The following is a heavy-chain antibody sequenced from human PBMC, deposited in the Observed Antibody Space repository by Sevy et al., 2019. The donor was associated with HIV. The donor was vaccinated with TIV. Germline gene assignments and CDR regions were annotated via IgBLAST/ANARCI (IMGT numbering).Heavy chain of an antibody. V-gene: IGHV1-18*04. Sequence: GSVKVSCKASGYTFSSYGISWVRQAPGQGLEWMGWIGVYNGNKNYAQKFQGRVTLTTDTSTSKAYMYLTSLRSDDTAVYLCARFSTLGGQFNWFDPWGQGTLVTVSS. CDR1: GYTFSSYG. J-gene: IGHJ5*02. CDR3: ARFSTLGGQFNWFDP. D-gene: IGHD3-16*01. CDR2: IGVYNGNK.